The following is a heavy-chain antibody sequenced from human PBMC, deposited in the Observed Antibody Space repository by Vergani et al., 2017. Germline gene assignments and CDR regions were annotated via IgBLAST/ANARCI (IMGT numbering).Heavy chain of an antibody. J-gene: IGHJ6*03. Sequence: QVQLQQWGAGLLKPSETLSLTCAVYGGSFSGYYWSWIRQPPGKGLEWIGYIYYSGRTYYNPSLKSRVTISVDTAKNQFSLKLSSVTAADTAVYYCARGVVARDYYYYYYMDVWGKGTTVTVSS. CDR2: IYYSGRT. V-gene: IGHV4-34*01. CDR3: ARGVVARDYYYYYYMDV. CDR1: GGSFSGYY. D-gene: IGHD2-15*01.